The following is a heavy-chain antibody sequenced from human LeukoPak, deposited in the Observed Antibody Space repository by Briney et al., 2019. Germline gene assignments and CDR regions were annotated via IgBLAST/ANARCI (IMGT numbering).Heavy chain of an antibody. Sequence: PSETLSLTCTVSGGSISSHYWSWIRQPPGKGLERIGYIYYSGSTNYNPSLKSRVTISVDTSKNQFSLKLSSVTAADTAVYYCARGSPYDFWSGFASYYYYYMDVWGKGTTVTVSS. CDR3: ARGSPYDFWSGFASYYYYYMDV. CDR1: GGSISSHY. CDR2: IYYSGST. D-gene: IGHD3-3*01. J-gene: IGHJ6*03. V-gene: IGHV4-59*11.